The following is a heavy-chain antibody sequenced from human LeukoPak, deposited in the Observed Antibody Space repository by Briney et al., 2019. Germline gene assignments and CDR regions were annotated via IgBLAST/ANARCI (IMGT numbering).Heavy chain of an antibody. J-gene: IGHJ4*02. Sequence: GGSLRLSCAASRFIISDYYMTWIRQAPGKGLEWVSYISSSGSAIYYADSVKGRFTVSRDNARNSLYLQMNSLRVEDTAVYYCARDRYDSSGYWPYYFDYWGQGTLVTVSS. CDR2: ISSSGSAI. CDR3: ARDRYDSSGYWPYYFDY. V-gene: IGHV3-11*01. D-gene: IGHD3-22*01. CDR1: RFIISDYY.